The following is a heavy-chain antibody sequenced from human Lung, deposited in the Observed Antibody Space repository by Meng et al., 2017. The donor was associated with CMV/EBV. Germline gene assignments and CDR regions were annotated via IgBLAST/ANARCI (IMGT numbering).Heavy chain of an antibody. Sequence: GESLKISCVASGFSFSTYAMSWVRQAPGKGLEWVSVINGTGGITYYADSAKVRFIISRDNSRNTLFLQMNNLRVEDTAVYYCTKDWGATRGDMDVWGQGTTVTVSS. CDR3: TKDWGATRGDMDV. CDR1: GFSFSTYA. CDR2: INGTGGIT. J-gene: IGHJ6*02. D-gene: IGHD1-26*01. V-gene: IGHV3-23*01.